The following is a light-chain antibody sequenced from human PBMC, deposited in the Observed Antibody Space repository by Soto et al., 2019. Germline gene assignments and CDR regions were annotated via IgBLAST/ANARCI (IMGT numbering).Light chain of an antibody. CDR2: GNT. Sequence: QSVLTQPPSVSGAPGQRVTISCTGSSSNIGAGYDVHWYQQLPRAAPKLLIFGNTNRPSGVPDRFSGSKSGTSASLAITGPQAEDGAGYYRLAYEISLSWGVFGGGTKVTVL. CDR3: LAYEISLSWGV. CDR1: SSNIGAGYD. J-gene: IGLJ3*02. V-gene: IGLV1-40*01.